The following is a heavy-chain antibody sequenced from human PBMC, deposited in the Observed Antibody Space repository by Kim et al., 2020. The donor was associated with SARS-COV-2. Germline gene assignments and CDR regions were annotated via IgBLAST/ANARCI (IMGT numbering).Heavy chain of an antibody. CDR2: ISSSSSYI. Sequence: GGSLRLSCAASGFTFSSYSMNWVRQAPGKGLEWVSSISSSSSYIYYADSVKGRFTISRDNAKNSLYLQMNSLRAEDTAVYYCARDSGSSWYWYYYYGMDVWGQGTTVTVSS. CDR1: GFTFSSYS. CDR3: ARDSGSSWYWYYYYGMDV. D-gene: IGHD6-13*01. J-gene: IGHJ6*02. V-gene: IGHV3-21*01.